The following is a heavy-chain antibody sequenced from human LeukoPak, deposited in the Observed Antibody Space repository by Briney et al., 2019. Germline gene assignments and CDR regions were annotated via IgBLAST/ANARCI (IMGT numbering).Heavy chain of an antibody. CDR2: INHSDST. Sequence: PSETLSLTCAVYGGSLSGYYWSWIRQPPGKGLEWIGEINHSDSTNYNPSLKSRVTISVDTSKNQFSLKLTSVTAADTAVYYCARPFSSGWYDAFDIWGQGTMVTVSS. J-gene: IGHJ3*02. D-gene: IGHD6-19*01. CDR3: ARPFSSGWYDAFDI. V-gene: IGHV4-34*01. CDR1: GGSLSGYY.